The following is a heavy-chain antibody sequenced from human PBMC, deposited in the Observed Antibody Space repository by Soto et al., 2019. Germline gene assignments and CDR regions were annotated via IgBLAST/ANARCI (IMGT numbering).Heavy chain of an antibody. CDR3: AKGGLSVAPNFDY. CDR2: ISWNSGSI. CDR1: GFTFDDYA. V-gene: IGHV3-9*01. D-gene: IGHD2-15*01. Sequence: GGSLRLSCAASGFTFDDYAMHWVRQAPGKGLEWVSGISWNSGSIGYADSVKGRFTISRDNAKNSLYLQMNSLRAEDTALYYCAKGGLSVAPNFDYWGQGTLVTVSS. J-gene: IGHJ4*02.